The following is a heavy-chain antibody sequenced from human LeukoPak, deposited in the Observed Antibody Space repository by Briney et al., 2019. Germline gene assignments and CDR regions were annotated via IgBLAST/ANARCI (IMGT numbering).Heavy chain of an antibody. Sequence: GGSLRLSCAASGFTFSSYSMNWVRQASGKGLEWVSSISSSSSYIYYADSVKGRFTISRDNAKNSLYLQMNSLRAEDTAVYYCARDLGDGYNSYWGQGTLVTVSS. CDR1: GFTFSSYS. J-gene: IGHJ4*02. D-gene: IGHD5-24*01. V-gene: IGHV3-21*01. CDR3: ARDLGDGYNSY. CDR2: ISSSSSYI.